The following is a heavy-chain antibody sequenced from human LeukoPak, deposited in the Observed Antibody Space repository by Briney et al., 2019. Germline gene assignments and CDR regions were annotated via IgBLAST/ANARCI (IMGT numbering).Heavy chain of an antibody. CDR3: ARGRVSSSTWYSTYYYYFYMDV. J-gene: IGHJ6*03. Sequence: SETLSLTCTVSGYSISSGYYWGWIRQPPGKGLEWIGSIYHSGSTYYNPSLKSRVTISVDTSKNQFSLKLSSVTAADTAVYYCARGRVSSSTWYSTYYYYFYMDVWGKGTTVTVSS. CDR1: GYSISSGYY. D-gene: IGHD1-1*01. CDR2: IYHSGST. V-gene: IGHV4-38-2*02.